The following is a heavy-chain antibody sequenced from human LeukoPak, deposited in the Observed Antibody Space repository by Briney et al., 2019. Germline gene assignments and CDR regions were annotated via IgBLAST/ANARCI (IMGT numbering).Heavy chain of an antibody. CDR1: GGSISSGDYY. CDR3: ARHYCGGDCYWDY. CDR2: IYYSGST. D-gene: IGHD2-21*01. J-gene: IGHJ4*02. V-gene: IGHV4-30-4*01. Sequence: PSETLSLTCTVSGGSISSGDYYWSWIRQPPGKGLEWLGYIYYSGSTYCNPSLKSRVTISVDTSKNQFSLKLSSVTAADTAVYYCARHYCGGDCYWDYWGQGTLVTVSS.